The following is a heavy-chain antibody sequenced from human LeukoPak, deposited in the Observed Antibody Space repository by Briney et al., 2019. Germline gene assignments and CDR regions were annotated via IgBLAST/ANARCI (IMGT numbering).Heavy chain of an antibody. CDR3: TRDGVSDFWTGYLDV. CDR2: ISSDGGST. V-gene: IGHV3-74*01. J-gene: IGHJ6*04. Sequence: GGSLRLSCEASGFTFSTYWIHWVRQAPGKGLLWVSRISSDGGSTSYGDSVKGRFTISRDNAKNTVYLQMSSLRAEDTAVYYCTRDGVSDFWTGYLDVWGKGTTVTVSS. CDR1: GFTFSTYW. D-gene: IGHD3/OR15-3a*01.